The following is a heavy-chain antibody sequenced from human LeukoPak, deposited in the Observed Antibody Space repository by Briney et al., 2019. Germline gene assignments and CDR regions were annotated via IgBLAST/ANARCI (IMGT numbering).Heavy chain of an antibody. CDR2: INPNSGGT. D-gene: IGHD3-22*01. CDR1: GYSFTGYY. V-gene: IGHV1-2*02. CDR3: ARDLGYYDSSGYNEAYYFDY. Sequence: ASVKVSCKASGYSFTGYYMHWVRQAPGQGLEWMGWINPNSGGTNYTQRFQARVTMSRDTSISTAYMELSRLRSDDTAVYYCARDLGYYDSSGYNEAYYFDYWGQGTLVTVSS. J-gene: IGHJ4*02.